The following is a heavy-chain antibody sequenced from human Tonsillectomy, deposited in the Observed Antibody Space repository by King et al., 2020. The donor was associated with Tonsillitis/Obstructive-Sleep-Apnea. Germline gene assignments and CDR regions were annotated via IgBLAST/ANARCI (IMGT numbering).Heavy chain of an antibody. J-gene: IGHJ4*02. CDR2: FFGFGST. D-gene: IGHD2-15*01. Sequence: VQLVESGGGLVQPGGSLRLSCTVSGFTVSSSYMSCVRQAPGKGLEWGSVFFGFGSTFYADSVQGRFSMSTDNSKNTLFLQMNSLRAEDTALYYCVKDVYCSGGTCYTTYWGQGTLVTVSS. V-gene: IGHV3-66*01. CDR3: VKDVYCSGGTCYTTY. CDR1: GFTVSSSY.